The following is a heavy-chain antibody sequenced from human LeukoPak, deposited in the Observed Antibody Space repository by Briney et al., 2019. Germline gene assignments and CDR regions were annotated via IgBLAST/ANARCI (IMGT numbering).Heavy chain of an antibody. J-gene: IGHJ4*02. Sequence: GSSVKVSCKASGYTFTSYDINWVRQATGQGLEWMGWMNPNSGNTGYAQKFQGRVTMTRNTSISTAYMELSSLRSEDAAVYYCARGLRMVAAANGYWGQGTLVTVSS. D-gene: IGHD2-15*01. V-gene: IGHV1-8*01. CDR3: ARGLRMVAAANGY. CDR1: GYTFTSYD. CDR2: MNPNSGNT.